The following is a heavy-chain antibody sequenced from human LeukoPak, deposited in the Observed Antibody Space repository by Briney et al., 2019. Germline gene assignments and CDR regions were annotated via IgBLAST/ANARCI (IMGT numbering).Heavy chain of an antibody. V-gene: IGHV4-34*01. CDR2: INHSGST. CDR3: ARGDYYGSGSYYGRYFDY. D-gene: IGHD3-10*01. Sequence: SETLSLTCAVYGGSFSGFYWSWIRQPPGKGLEWIGEINHSGSTNYNPSLKSRVTISVDTSKNQFSLKLSSVTAADTAVYYCARGDYYGSGSYYGRYFDYWGQGTLVTVSS. J-gene: IGHJ4*02. CDR1: GGSFSGFY.